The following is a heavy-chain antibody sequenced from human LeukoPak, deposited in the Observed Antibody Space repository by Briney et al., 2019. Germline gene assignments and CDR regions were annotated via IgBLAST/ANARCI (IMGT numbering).Heavy chain of an antibody. CDR3: AREGGTVPDY. CDR1: GGSIGSGDYY. Sequence: SQTLSLTCTVSGGSIGSGDYYWNWIRQPPGKGLEWIGYIYYSGSTNYNPSLRSRVTISLDTSKKQFSLKLSSVTAADTAIYYCAREGGTVPDYWGQGTLVTVSS. CDR2: IYYSGST. D-gene: IGHD4-17*01. J-gene: IGHJ4*02. V-gene: IGHV4-61*08.